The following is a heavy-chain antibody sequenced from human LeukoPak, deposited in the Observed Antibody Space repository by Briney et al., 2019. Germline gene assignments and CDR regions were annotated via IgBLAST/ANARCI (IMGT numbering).Heavy chain of an antibody. CDR1: GFTFSSYS. CDR3: ARDPEYSSSSWYDWFDP. CDR2: ISSSSSYI. D-gene: IGHD6-6*01. Sequence: GGSLRLSCAASGFTFSSYSMNWVRQAPGKGLEWVSSISSSSSYIYYADSVKGRFTISRDNAKNSLYLQMNSLRAEDTAVYYCARDPEYSSSSWYDWFDPWGQGTLVTVSS. V-gene: IGHV3-21*01. J-gene: IGHJ5*02.